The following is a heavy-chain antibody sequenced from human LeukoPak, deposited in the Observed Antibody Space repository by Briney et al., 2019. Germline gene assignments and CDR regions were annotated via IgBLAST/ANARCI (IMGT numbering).Heavy chain of an antibody. CDR1: GFTFSSYA. Sequence: GGSLRLSCAASGFTFSSYAMSWVRQAPGKGLEWVPAISGSGGSTYYVDSVKGRFTISRDNSKNTLYLQMNSLRAEDTAVYYCAKGPYSSSWYGIINAFDIWGQGTMVTVSS. J-gene: IGHJ3*02. CDR2: ISGSGGST. V-gene: IGHV3-23*01. CDR3: AKGPYSSSWYGIINAFDI. D-gene: IGHD6-13*01.